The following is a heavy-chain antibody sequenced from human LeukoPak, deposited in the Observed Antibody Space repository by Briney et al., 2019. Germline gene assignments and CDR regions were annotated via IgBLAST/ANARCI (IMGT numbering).Heavy chain of an antibody. V-gene: IGHV1-69*06. CDR1: GGTFSSYA. Sequence: ASVKVSCKASGGTFSSYAISWVRQAPGQGLEWMGGIIPIFGTANYAQKFQGRVTITADKSTSTAYMELSSLRSEDTAVYYCAREGAAAGWDYWGQGTLVTVSS. CDR3: AREGAAAGWDY. D-gene: IGHD6-13*01. J-gene: IGHJ4*02. CDR2: IIPIFGTA.